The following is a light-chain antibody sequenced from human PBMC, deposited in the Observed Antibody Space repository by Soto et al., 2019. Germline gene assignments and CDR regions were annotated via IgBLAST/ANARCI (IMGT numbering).Light chain of an antibody. CDR3: QPRASSPYT. CDR1: HDVSVS. CDR2: DAS. Sequence: EIVLTQSPDTLSLSPGEGATLSCRASHDVSVSLVWYRQRPGQSPRLLIHDASNRATGISARFSGSGSGTDFTLTIGSLEPEESALYYCQPRASSPYTSGQGTKVEIK. V-gene: IGKV3-11*01. J-gene: IGKJ2*01.